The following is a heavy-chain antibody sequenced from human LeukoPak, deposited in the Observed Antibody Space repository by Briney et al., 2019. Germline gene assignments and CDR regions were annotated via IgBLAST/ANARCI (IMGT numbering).Heavy chain of an antibody. CDR3: AKDQRYSSSWYGGDY. Sequence: GGSLRLSCAASGFTFSVYWMSWVRQAPGKGLEWVANINLDGSEKYYVDSVKGRFTISRDNAKNSLFLQMNSLRAEDTAVYYCAKDQRYSSSWYGGDYWGQGTLVTVSS. V-gene: IGHV3-7*03. CDR2: INLDGSEK. CDR1: GFTFSVYW. D-gene: IGHD6-13*01. J-gene: IGHJ4*02.